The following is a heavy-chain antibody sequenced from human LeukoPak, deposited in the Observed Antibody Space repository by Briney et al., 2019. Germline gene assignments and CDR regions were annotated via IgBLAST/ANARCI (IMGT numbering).Heavy chain of an antibody. V-gene: IGHV3-21*01. CDR1: GFAFSSYS. CDR2: ITSGSKYI. Sequence: PGGSLRLSCAASGFAFSSYSMNWFRQAPGKGLEWVASITSGSKYIFYADSVRGRFTISRDNAENSLFLHMKSLRADDTGVYFCARDEETVAGLNGFDLWGQGTLATVSS. D-gene: IGHD6-19*01. CDR3: ARDEETVAGLNGFDL. J-gene: IGHJ4*02.